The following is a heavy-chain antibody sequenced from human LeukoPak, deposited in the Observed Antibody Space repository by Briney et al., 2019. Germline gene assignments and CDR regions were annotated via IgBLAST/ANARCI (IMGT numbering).Heavy chain of an antibody. CDR3: AKDTERSGWGVFDY. V-gene: IGHV3-9*01. D-gene: IGHD6-19*01. CDR2: ISWNSRSI. Sequence: GRSLRLSCAASGFTFDDYAMHWVRQAPGKGLEWVSGISWNSRSIGYADSVKGRFTISRDNAKNSLYLQMNSLRAEDTALYYCAKDTERSGWGVFDYWGQGTLVTVSS. CDR1: GFTFDDYA. J-gene: IGHJ4*02.